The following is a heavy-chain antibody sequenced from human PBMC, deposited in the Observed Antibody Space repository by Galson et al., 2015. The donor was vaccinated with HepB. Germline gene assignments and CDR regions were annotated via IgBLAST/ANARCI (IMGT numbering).Heavy chain of an antibody. CDR2: IYWDDDE. CDR1: GFSLRTRGVG. V-gene: IGHV2-5*02. J-gene: IGHJ5*02. CDR3: AHSRYCSTTSCHKQKTWLDP. D-gene: IGHD2-2*01. Sequence: PALVKPTQTLTLPCSFSGFSLRTRGVGVGWIRQPPGKALECLAIIYWDDDERYSPFLKSRLTITKDTSKNEVVLTLTNVDPVDTGTYYCAHSRYCSTTSCHKQKTWLDPWGQGTLVTVSS.